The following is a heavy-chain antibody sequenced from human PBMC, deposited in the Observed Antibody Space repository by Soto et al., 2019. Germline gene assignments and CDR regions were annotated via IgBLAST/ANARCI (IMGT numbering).Heavy chain of an antibody. J-gene: IGHJ6*02. Sequence: ASVKVSCTTSGYTFTNYAMHWVRQAPGQRLEWMGWINAGSGNTKYSQKFQGRVTITGDTSARTTYMELSSLRSEDTAVYYCARCRGSSWYYGMDVWGQGTTVTVSS. CDR1: GYTFTNYA. CDR3: ARCRGSSWYYGMDV. V-gene: IGHV1-3*01. D-gene: IGHD6-13*01. CDR2: INAGSGNT.